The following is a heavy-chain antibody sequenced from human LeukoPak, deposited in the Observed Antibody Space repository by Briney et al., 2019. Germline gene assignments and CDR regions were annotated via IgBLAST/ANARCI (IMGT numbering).Heavy chain of an antibody. CDR1: GFTFSSYS. Sequence: GGSLRLSCAASGFTFSSYSMNWVRQAPGKGLEWVSYISSSSSTINYADSVKGRFTISRDNAKNSLYLQMNSLRAEDTAVYYCASGGYGLDYWGQGTLVTVSS. V-gene: IGHV3-48*04. D-gene: IGHD2-15*01. CDR2: ISSSSSTI. CDR3: ASGGYGLDY. J-gene: IGHJ4*02.